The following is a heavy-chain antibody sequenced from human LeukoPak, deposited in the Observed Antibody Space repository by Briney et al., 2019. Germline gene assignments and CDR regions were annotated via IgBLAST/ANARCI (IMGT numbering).Heavy chain of an antibody. Sequence: SETLSLTCTVSGGSISSGGYYWSWIRQHPGKGLESIGFIHYSGLTYYNSSLRSRVTISVATSKNQFSLRLSSVTAADTAVYYCARDRDGGSFVDYWGQGTLVTVSS. V-gene: IGHV4-31*03. CDR3: ARDRDGGSFVDY. D-gene: IGHD5-24*01. CDR1: GGSISSGGYY. CDR2: IHYSGLT. J-gene: IGHJ4*02.